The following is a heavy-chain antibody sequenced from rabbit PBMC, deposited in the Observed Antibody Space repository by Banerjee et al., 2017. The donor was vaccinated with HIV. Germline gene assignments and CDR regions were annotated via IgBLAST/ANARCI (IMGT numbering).Heavy chain of an antibody. D-gene: IGHD1-1*01. CDR3: ARDLTGVIGWNFGW. V-gene: IGHV1S40*01. Sequence: QSLEESGGDLVKPGASLTLTCTASGFDFSGAYWIYWVRQAPGKGLEWIACIDIEGDKTYYATWAKGRFTFSKTSSTTVTLQVTSLTAADTATYFCARDLTGVIGWNFGWWGPGTLVTVS. CDR1: GFDFSGAYW. CDR2: IDIEGDKT. J-gene: IGHJ4*01.